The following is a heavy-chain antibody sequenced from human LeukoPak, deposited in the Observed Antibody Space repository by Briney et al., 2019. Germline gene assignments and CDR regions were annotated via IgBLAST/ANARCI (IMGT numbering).Heavy chain of an antibody. CDR1: GFTVSSNY. D-gene: IGHD6-13*01. CDR3: ARDHAYSSSCLDY. Sequence: GGSLRLSCAASGFTVSSNYMSWVRQAPGKGLEWVSVIYSGGSTYYADSVKGRFTISRDNSKNTLYLQMNSLRAEDTAVYYCARDHAYSSSCLDYWGQGTLVTVSS. V-gene: IGHV3-53*01. J-gene: IGHJ4*02. CDR2: IYSGGST.